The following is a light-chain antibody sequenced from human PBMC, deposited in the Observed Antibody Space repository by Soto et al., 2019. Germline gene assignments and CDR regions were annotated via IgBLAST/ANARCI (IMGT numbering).Light chain of an antibody. CDR1: QSVSSSY. CDR2: GAS. V-gene: IGKV3-20*01. CDR3: LQYGSSPRT. Sequence: EIVLTQSPGTLSLSPRERATLSCRASQSVSSSYLAWYQQKPGQAPRLLIYGASSRATGIPDRLSGSGFGTDFPLTISRLEPEDFAVYYCLQYGSSPRTFGQGTKLEIK. J-gene: IGKJ2*01.